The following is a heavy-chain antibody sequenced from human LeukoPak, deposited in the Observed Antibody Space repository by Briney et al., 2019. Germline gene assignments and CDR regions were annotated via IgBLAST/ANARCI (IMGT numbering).Heavy chain of an antibody. Sequence: PSETLSLTCAVSGDSFSSGGYSWSWIRQPPGKGLEWIGYTYYSGSSYYNPSLKSRVTMSVDTSKNQFSLKLSSVTAADTAVYYCARDRVGTAARAGGLYYYYYYMDVWGKGTTVTISS. CDR3: ARDRVGTAARAGGLYYYYYYMDV. CDR1: GDSFSSGGYS. D-gene: IGHD6-13*01. CDR2: TYYSGSS. J-gene: IGHJ6*03. V-gene: IGHV4-30-4*07.